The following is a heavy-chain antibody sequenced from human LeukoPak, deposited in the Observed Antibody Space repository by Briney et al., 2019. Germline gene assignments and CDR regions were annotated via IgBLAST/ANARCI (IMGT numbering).Heavy chain of an antibody. J-gene: IGHJ6*02. CDR1: GGSISSSSYC. CDR3: ARLWFGDYYGMDV. Sequence: SETLSFTCTVSGGSISSSSYCWGWIRQPPGKGLEWIGSIYYSGSTYYNPSLKSRVTISVDTSKNQFSLKLSSVTAADTAVYYCARLWFGDYYGMDVWGQGTTVTVSS. D-gene: IGHD3-10*01. V-gene: IGHV4-39*01. CDR2: IYYSGST.